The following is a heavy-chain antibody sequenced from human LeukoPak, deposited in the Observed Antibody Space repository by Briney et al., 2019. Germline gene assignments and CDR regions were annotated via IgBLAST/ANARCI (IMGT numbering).Heavy chain of an antibody. CDR2: IYYSGST. J-gene: IGHJ3*02. Sequence: SQTLSLTCTVSGGSISSGGYSWSWIRQHPGKGLEWIGYIYYSGSTYYNPSPKSRVTISVDTSKNQFSLKLSSVTAADTAVYYCARVPSDTYYYDSSGYPRGDAFDIWGQGTMVTVSS. D-gene: IGHD3-22*01. CDR3: ARVPSDTYYYDSSGYPRGDAFDI. CDR1: GGSISSGGYS. V-gene: IGHV4-31*03.